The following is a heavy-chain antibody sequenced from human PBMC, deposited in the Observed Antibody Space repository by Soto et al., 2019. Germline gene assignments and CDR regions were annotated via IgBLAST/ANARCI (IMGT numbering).Heavy chain of an antibody. CDR2: ISSSSSTI. CDR3: AREGGVYGGHFDY. CDR1: GFTFSNYT. Sequence: EVQLVESGGGLVQPGGSLRLSCAASGFTFSNYTMNWVRQAPGKGLEWVSCISSSSSTIYYADSVKGRFTISRDNAKNSLSLQMNSLRDEDTAVYYCAREGGVYGGHFDYWGQGTLVTVSS. D-gene: IGHD4-17*01. V-gene: IGHV3-48*02. J-gene: IGHJ4*02.